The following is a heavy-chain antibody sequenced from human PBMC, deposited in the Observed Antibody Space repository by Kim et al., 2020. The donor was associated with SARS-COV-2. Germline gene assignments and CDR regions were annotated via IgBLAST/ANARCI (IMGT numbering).Heavy chain of an antibody. V-gene: IGHV3-7*01. CDR1: GFIFSSYW. CDR2: IKQDGTEK. CDR3: ATSRTFDY. Sequence: GGSLRLSWAASGFIFSSYWVTWVRQAPGKGLEWVANIKQDGTEKHYVDSVKGRFTISRDNAKNSLYLQMNSLRAEDTAVYYCATSRTFDYWGQGTLVTVSS. J-gene: IGHJ4*02.